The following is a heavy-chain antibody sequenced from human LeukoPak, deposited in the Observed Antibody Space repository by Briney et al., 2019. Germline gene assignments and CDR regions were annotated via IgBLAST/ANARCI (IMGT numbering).Heavy chain of an antibody. Sequence: GGSLRLSCAASGFTFSSYSMNWVRQAPGKGLEWVSSISSSSSYTYYADSVKGRFTISRDNAKNSLYLQMNSLRAEDTAVYYCASEHSGNYYRPFDYWGQGTLVTVSS. V-gene: IGHV3-21*01. J-gene: IGHJ4*02. D-gene: IGHD1-26*01. CDR1: GFTFSSYS. CDR2: ISSSSSYT. CDR3: ASEHSGNYYRPFDY.